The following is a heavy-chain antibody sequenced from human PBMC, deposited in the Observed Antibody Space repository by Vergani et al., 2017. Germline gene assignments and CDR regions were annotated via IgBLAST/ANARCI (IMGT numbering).Heavy chain of an antibody. CDR2: ISGSGGST. J-gene: IGHJ4*02. D-gene: IGHD2-8*01. V-gene: IGHV3-23*04. Sequence: EVQLVESGGGLVQPGRSLRLSCTASGFTFGDYAMSWVRQAPGKGLEWVSAISGSGGSTYYADSVKGRFTISRDNSKNTLYLQMNSLRAEDTAVYYCAKGGYCTNGVCYTELDYWGQGTLVTVSS. CDR3: AKGGYCTNGVCYTELDY. CDR1: GFTFGDYA.